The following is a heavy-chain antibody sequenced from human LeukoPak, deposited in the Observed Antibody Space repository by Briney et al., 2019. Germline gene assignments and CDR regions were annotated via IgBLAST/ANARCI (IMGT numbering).Heavy chain of an antibody. J-gene: IGHJ3*02. CDR2: ISWNSGSI. D-gene: IGHD6-13*01. CDR1: GFTFDDYA. Sequence: GGSLRLSCAASGFTFDDYAMHWVRQAPGKGLEWVSDISWNSGSIGYADSVKGRFTISRDNAKNSLYLQMNSLRAEDMALYYCAKDMQQLGTGAFDIWGQGTMVTVSS. V-gene: IGHV3-9*03. CDR3: AKDMQQLGTGAFDI.